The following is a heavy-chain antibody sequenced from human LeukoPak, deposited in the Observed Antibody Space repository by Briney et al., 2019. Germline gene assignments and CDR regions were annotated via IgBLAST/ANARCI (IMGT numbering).Heavy chain of an antibody. J-gene: IGHJ1*01. CDR1: GYTFTSYY. CDR3: ARDLASRQWLDLGVFQH. Sequence: ASVKVSCKASGYTFTSYYMHWVRQAPGQGLEWMGLINPSGGSTSYAQKFQGRVTMTRDTSTSTVYMELSSLRSEDTAVYYCARDLASRQWLDLGVFQHWGQGTLVTVSS. V-gene: IGHV1-46*01. D-gene: IGHD6-19*01. CDR2: INPSGGST.